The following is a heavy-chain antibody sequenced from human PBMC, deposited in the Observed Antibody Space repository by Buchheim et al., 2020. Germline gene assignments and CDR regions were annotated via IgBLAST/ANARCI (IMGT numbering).Heavy chain of an antibody. CDR2: IWYDGSNK. Sequence: QVQLVESGGGVVQPGRSLRLSCAASGFTFSSYGMHWVRQAPGKGLEWVAVIWYDGSNKYYADSVKGRFTISRDNSKNTLYLKMNSLRAEDTAVYYCARGYPMYYDYVWGSYYDYWGQGTL. CDR3: ARGYPMYYDYVWGSYYDY. CDR1: GFTFSSYG. V-gene: IGHV3-33*01. J-gene: IGHJ4*02. D-gene: IGHD3-16*01.